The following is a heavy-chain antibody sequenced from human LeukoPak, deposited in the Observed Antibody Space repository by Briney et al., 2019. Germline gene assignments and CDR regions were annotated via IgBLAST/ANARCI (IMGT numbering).Heavy chain of an antibody. CDR1: GGSISSYY. J-gene: IGHJ4*02. D-gene: IGHD3-10*01. V-gene: IGHV4-59*01. CDR2: IYYSGST. Sequence: MTSETLSLTCTVSGGSISSYYWSWIRQPPGKGLEWIGYIYYSGSTNYNPSLKSRVTISVDTSKNQFSLKLSSVTAADTAVYYCAGRYYYGSGSLWDYWGQGTLVTVSS. CDR3: AGRYYYGSGSLWDY.